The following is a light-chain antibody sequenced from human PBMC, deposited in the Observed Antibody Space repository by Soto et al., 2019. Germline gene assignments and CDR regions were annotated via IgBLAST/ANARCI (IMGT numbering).Light chain of an antibody. CDR3: SSYAASNNVI. V-gene: IGLV2-8*01. J-gene: IGLJ2*01. CDR1: SSDVGGYNY. CDR2: DVN. Sequence: QSALTQPPSASGSPGQSVTISCTGTSSDVGGYNYVSWYQQYPGKAPKLMIYDVNRRPSGVPDRFSGSKSGNTASLTVSGLQAEDDADYYCSSYAASNNVIFGGGTKLTVL.